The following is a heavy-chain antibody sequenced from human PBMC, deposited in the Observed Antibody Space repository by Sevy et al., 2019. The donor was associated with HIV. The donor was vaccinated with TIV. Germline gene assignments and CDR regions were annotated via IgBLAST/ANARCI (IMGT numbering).Heavy chain of an antibody. J-gene: IGHJ4*01. D-gene: IGHD6-13*01. CDR1: GFTFSQYG. Sequence: GGSLRLSCAATGFTFSQYGMEWVRQAPGKGLQWVAFIRYDGSTKYYADSVKGRFTISRDNSKNMLYLQMNSLRPEDTALYSCAKHRDTLAAAAYLDHWGHGTLVTVSS. CDR3: AKHRDTLAAAAYLDH. V-gene: IGHV3-30*02. CDR2: IRYDGSTK.